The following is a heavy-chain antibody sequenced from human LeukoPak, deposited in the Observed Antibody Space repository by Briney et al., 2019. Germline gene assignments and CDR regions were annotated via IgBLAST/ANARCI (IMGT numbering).Heavy chain of an antibody. CDR2: IGTAGDP. D-gene: IGHD6-19*01. CDR1: GFTFSSYD. CDR3: ARGMGLAVAGVNWFDP. J-gene: IGHJ5*02. Sequence: GGSLRLSCAASGFTFSSYDMHWVRQATGKGLEWVSAIGTAGDPYYTGSVKGRFTISRENAKNSLYLQMNSLRAGDTAVYYCARGMGLAVAGVNWFDPWGQGTLVTVSS. V-gene: IGHV3-13*05.